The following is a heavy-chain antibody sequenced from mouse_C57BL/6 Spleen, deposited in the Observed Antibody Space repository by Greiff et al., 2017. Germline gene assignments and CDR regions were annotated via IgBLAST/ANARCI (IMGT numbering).Heavy chain of an antibody. Sequence: QVQLQQPGAELVKPGASVKLSCKASGYTFTSYWMQWVKQRPGQGLEWIGEIDPSDSYTNYNQKFKGKATLTEDTSSSTAYMQLSSLTSEDSAVYYCARGSSYGFAYWGQGTLVTVSA. V-gene: IGHV1-50*01. CDR3: ARGSSYGFAY. CDR1: GYTFTSYW. CDR2: IDPSDSYT. D-gene: IGHD1-1*01. J-gene: IGHJ3*01.